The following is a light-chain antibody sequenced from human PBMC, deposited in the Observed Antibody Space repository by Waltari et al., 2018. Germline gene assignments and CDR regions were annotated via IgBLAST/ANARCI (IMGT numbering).Light chain of an antibody. CDR1: SGHTRYA. CDR2: LDSDGSH. CDR3: QSWDTGINV. V-gene: IGLV4-69*01. Sequence: QLVLTQPPSASASLGASVKLTCTLNSGHTRYAIAWHQQQPEKGPRFLMKLDSDGSHTKGDRIPDRVSGSSSGAERYLILSSLQAEDEADYDCQSWDTGINVFGGGTKLTVL. J-gene: IGLJ2*01.